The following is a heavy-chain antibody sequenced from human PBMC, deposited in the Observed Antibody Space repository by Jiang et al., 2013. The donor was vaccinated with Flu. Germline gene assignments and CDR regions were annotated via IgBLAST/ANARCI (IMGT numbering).Heavy chain of an antibody. Sequence: SLRLSCAASWIHLQILRHALGPPSNRQRSGWVSGIGTAGDAYYADSVKGRFTISRDNAKNSLYLRVNILTARDTAVYYCARGAYRGFDFWGQGTTVTVST. CDR3: ARGAYRGFDF. CDR2: IGTAGDA. J-gene: IGHJ3*01. CDR1: IHLQILR. D-gene: IGHD2-15*01. V-gene: IGHV3-13*01.